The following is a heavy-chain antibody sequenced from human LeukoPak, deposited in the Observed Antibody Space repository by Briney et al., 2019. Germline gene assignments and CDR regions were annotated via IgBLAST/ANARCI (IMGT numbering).Heavy chain of an antibody. CDR3: ARCRSTISGSYEIDY. D-gene: IGHD1-26*01. CDR1: GYPISSSHY. V-gene: IGHV4-38-2*02. Sequence: SETLSLTCIVSGYPISSSHYWGWIRQPPGKGLEWIGEINHSGSTNYNPSLKSRVTISVDTSKNQFSLKLSSVTAADTAVYYCARCRSTISGSYEIDYWGQGTLVTVSS. CDR2: INHSGST. J-gene: IGHJ4*02.